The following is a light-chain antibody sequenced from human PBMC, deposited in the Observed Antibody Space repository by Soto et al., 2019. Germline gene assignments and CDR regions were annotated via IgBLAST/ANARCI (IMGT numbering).Light chain of an antibody. CDR2: GAS. CDR1: QSVSRD. V-gene: IGKV3-15*01. J-gene: IGKJ1*01. CDR3: QQYNNWPPWT. Sequence: DIVLTQSPATLSVSPGDRATLSCRASQSVSRDLAWYQQKPGQAPRLLIYGASTRATAIPARFSGSGSGTEFTLTISSLQSEDFAVYYCQQYNNWPPWTFGQGTKVEIK.